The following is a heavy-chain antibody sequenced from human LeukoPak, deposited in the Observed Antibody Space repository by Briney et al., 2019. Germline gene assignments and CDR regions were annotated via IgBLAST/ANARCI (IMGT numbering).Heavy chain of an antibody. Sequence: GGSLRLSCAASGFTFSSYGMHWVRQAPGKGLEWVAVIWYDGSNKYYADSVKGRFTISRDNSKNTLYLQMNSLRAEDTAVYYCARYCGGDCYGMDVWGQGTTVTVSS. CDR1: GFTFSSYG. CDR2: IWYDGSNK. D-gene: IGHD2-21*01. CDR3: ARYCGGDCYGMDV. V-gene: IGHV3-33*01. J-gene: IGHJ6*02.